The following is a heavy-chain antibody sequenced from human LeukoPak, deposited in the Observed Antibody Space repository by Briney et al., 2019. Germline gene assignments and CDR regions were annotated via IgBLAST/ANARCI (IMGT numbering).Heavy chain of an antibody. J-gene: IGHJ5*02. V-gene: IGHV3-7*01. D-gene: IGHD3-16*01. CDR2: IQQDGTEK. CDR3: ARDLRGSPDR. Sequence: PGGSLRLSCAASGFTFRTYWMTWVRQAPGKGLEWVANIQQDGTEKYYVDSVKGRFTISRDNAKNSLYLQMNSLGGEDTAIYYCARDLRGSPDRWGQGTLVTVSS. CDR1: GFTFRTYW.